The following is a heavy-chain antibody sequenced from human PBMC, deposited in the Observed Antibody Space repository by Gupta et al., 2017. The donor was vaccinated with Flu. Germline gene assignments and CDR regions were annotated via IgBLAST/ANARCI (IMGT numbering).Heavy chain of an antibody. Sequence: QVQLVESGGGVVQPGRSLRLSCAASGFTFSGSGMHWVRQAPGKGLEWVAFILYDGSNKYYANSVKGRFTISRDNSKNTLYLKMNSLRAEDTAVYYCAKEGSRIYNWFDPWGQGTLVTVSS. CDR2: ILYDGSNK. J-gene: IGHJ5*02. V-gene: IGHV3-30*18. CDR3: AKEGSRIYNWFDP. CDR1: GFTFSGSG. D-gene: IGHD2-15*01.